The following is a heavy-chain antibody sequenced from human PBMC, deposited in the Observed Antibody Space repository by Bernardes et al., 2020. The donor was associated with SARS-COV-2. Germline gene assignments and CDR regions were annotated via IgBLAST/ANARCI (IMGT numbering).Heavy chain of an antibody. CDR3: ALYPQRGRDF. CDR2: INPNNGDT. CDR1: GYTFTDYY. V-gene: IGHV1-2*04. Sequence: ASVKVSCKASGYTFTDYYVHWVRQAPGQGLEWMGRINPNNGDTTYAQNFQAWVTMTRDTSITTAYMELSSLRSDDTAVYYCALYPQRGRDFWGQGTTVTVSS. J-gene: IGHJ6*02.